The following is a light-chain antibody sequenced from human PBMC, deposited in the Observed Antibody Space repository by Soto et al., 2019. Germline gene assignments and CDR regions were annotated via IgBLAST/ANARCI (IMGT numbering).Light chain of an antibody. CDR1: QNVSSF. Sequence: EIVLTQSPATLSLSPGERATLSSRASQNVSSFLAWYQQKPGQAPRLLIYDASNRATGIPARFSGRGSGTDFTLTISSLEPEDFAVYYCQQRINWPLTFGGGTKVEIK. CDR3: QQRINWPLT. V-gene: IGKV3-11*01. J-gene: IGKJ4*01. CDR2: DAS.